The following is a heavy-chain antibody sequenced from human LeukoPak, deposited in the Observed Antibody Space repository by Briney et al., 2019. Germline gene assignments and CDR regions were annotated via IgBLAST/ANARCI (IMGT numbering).Heavy chain of an antibody. Sequence: SVKVSCKASGGTFSSYAISWVRQAPGQGLEWMGRIIPILGIANYAQKFQGRVTITADKSTSTAYMELSSLRSEDTAVYYCAREYDSSGYYIVDYCGQGTLVTVSS. CDR2: IIPILGIA. CDR3: AREYDSSGYYIVDY. J-gene: IGHJ4*02. V-gene: IGHV1-69*04. CDR1: GGTFSSYA. D-gene: IGHD3-22*01.